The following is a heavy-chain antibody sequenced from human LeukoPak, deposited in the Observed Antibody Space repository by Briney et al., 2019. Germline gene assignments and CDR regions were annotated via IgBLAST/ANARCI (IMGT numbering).Heavy chain of an antibody. CDR3: ARDHAYRTDY. J-gene: IGHJ4*02. CDR1: GFSFSHDW. CDR2: INQDESKK. V-gene: IGHV3-7*01. Sequence: GGSLRLSCAASGFSFSHDWMCWVRHAPGKGLEWVANINQDESKKYYVDSVKGRFTISRDNAKNSLYLQMSSLRAEDTAVYYCARDHAYRTDYWGQGTLVTVSS. D-gene: IGHD2-2*01.